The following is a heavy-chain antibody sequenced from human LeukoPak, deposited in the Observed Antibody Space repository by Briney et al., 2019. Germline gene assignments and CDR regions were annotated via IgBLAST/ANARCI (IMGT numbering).Heavy chain of an antibody. CDR1: GFTFSSYA. J-gene: IGHJ4*02. Sequence: GGSLRLSCAASGFTFSSYAMSWVRQAPGKGLEWVSAISNNGGYTYYADSVQGRFTISRDNSKNTLHLQMDSLRVEDTAMYFCARDFRRYSYGPVDYWGQGTLVTVSS. CDR3: ARDFRRYSYGPVDY. V-gene: IGHV3-23*01. CDR2: ISNNGGYT. D-gene: IGHD5-18*01.